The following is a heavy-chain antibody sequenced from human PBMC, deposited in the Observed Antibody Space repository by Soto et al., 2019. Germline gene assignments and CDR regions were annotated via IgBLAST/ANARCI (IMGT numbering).Heavy chain of an antibody. D-gene: IGHD3-22*01. Sequence: GGSLRLSCAASGFTFSSYAMHWVRQAPGKGLEWVAVISYDGSYKYYADSVKGRFTISRDNSKNTLYLQMNSLRAEDTAVYYCARDRGYDSSGYYRVGYYYYGMDVWGQGTTVTVSS. CDR1: GFTFSSYA. CDR3: ARDRGYDSSGYYRVGYYYYGMDV. CDR2: ISYDGSYK. V-gene: IGHV3-30-3*01. J-gene: IGHJ6*02.